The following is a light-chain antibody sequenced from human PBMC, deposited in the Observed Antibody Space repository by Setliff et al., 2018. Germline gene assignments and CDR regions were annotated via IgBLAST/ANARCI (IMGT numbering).Light chain of an antibody. J-gene: IGLJ1*01. CDR3: NAYSADTTDV. Sequence: QSVLTQPASVSGSPGQSITIACSGTGRDVGSYDLVSWYQQHPGKAPKLIIYAVSDRPSGVSHRFSGSKSGNTAYLTISGLRTEDEADYYCNAYSADTTDVFGSGTKGTV. CDR2: AVS. V-gene: IGLV2-14*03. CDR1: GRDVGSYDL.